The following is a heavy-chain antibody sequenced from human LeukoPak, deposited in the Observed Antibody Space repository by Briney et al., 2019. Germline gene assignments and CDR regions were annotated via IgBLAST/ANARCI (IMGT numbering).Heavy chain of an antibody. V-gene: IGHV3-74*01. CDR3: AKDRYSLSYYYYGMDV. CDR1: GFTFSSYS. CDR2: INSDGSST. Sequence: GGSLRLSCAASGFTFSSYSMNWVRQAPGKGLVWVSRINSDGSSTSYADSVKGRFTISRDNAKNSLYLQMNSLRAEDTALYYCAKDRYSLSYYYYGMDVWGQGTTVTVSS. D-gene: IGHD6-13*01. J-gene: IGHJ6*02.